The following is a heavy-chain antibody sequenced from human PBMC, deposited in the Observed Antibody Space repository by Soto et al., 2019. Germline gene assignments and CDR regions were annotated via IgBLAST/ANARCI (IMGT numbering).Heavy chain of an antibody. J-gene: IGHJ4*02. CDR2: IHYSGST. CDR3: ARGHYDFWSGYFATIDY. D-gene: IGHD3-3*01. V-gene: IGHV4-59*08. Sequence: SETLSLTCTVSGGSISSYYWSWIRQPPGKGLEWIGYIHYSGSTKYNPSLKSRVTISADTSKNQFSLKLSSVTAADTAVYYCARGHYDFWSGYFATIDYWGQGTLVTGS. CDR1: GGSISSYY.